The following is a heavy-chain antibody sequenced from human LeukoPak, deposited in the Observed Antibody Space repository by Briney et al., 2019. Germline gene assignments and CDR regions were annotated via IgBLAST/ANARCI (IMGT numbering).Heavy chain of an antibody. CDR3: ARDPYDSSGSYYAAFDI. CDR2: INKDGSEE. J-gene: IGHJ3*02. D-gene: IGHD3-22*01. V-gene: IGHV3-7*01. Sequence: GGSLRLSCAEAGFTFRTSSMTWVRQAPGKGLEWVSHINKDGSEEYYVGSVEGRFTISRDNAKNSLYLQMNSLRAEDTAVYYCARDPYDSSGSYYAAFDIWGQGTMVTVSS. CDR1: GFTFRTSS.